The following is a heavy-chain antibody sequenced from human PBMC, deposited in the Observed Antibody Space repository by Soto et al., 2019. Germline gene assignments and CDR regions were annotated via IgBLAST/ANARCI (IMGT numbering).Heavy chain of an antibody. V-gene: IGHV1-18*01. D-gene: IGHD1-26*01. CDR1: GYTFTSYG. CDR3: AREEAGWERGFADP. CDR2: ISAYNGNT. J-gene: IGHJ5*02. Sequence: QVQLVQSGAEVKKPGASVKVSCKASGYTFTSYGISWVRQAPGQGLEWMGWISAYNGNTNYAQKLQGRVTRTTGTSTSTAYMEVRSLRSDDTAVYYCAREEAGWERGFADPWGQGSLVTVSS.